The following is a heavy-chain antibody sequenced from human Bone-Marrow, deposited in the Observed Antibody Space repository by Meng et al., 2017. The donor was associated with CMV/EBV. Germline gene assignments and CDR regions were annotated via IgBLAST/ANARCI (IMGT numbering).Heavy chain of an antibody. CDR3: ARLGDGYNYSDY. CDR2: IYYSGST. V-gene: IGHV4-39*01. J-gene: IGHJ4*02. CDR1: GGSISSSSYY. D-gene: IGHD5-24*01. Sequence: SETLSLTCTVSGGSISSSSYYWGWIRQPPGKGLEWIGSIYYSGSTYYNPSLKSRVTISEDTSKNQFSLKLSSVTAADTAVYYCARLGDGYNYSDYWGQGTLVTVSS.